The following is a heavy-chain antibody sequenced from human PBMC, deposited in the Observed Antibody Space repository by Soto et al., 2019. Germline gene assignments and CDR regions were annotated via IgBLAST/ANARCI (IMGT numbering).Heavy chain of an antibody. J-gene: IGHJ6*02. CDR2: VSFDGSNS. CDR3: ARPIVPAIQNHPYYYYGLDV. V-gene: IGHV3-30-3*01. CDR1: GFTFSNYA. D-gene: IGHD2-2*01. Sequence: QVQLVEPGGGVVQPGRSLRLSCAASGFTFSNYAMHWVRQAPGKGLDWVAVVSFDGSNSYYADSVKGRFTISRDNSKNTLFLQMNSLRPEDTAVYFCARPIVPAIQNHPYYYYGLDVWGQGTTVTVSS.